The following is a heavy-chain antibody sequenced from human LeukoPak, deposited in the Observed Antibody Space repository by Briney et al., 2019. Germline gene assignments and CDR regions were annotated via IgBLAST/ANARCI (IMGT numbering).Heavy chain of an antibody. CDR1: GYTFTGYY. D-gene: IGHD4-17*01. J-gene: IGHJ4*02. CDR3: ARDRGDYGDHEVPFDY. CDR2: INPNSGGT. V-gene: IGHV1-2*02. Sequence: ASVKVSCKASGYTFTGYYMHWVRQAPGQGLEWMGWINPNSGGTNYAQKFQGRVTMTRDTSISTAYMELSRLRSDDTAVYYCARDRGDYGDHEVPFDYWGQGTLVTVSS.